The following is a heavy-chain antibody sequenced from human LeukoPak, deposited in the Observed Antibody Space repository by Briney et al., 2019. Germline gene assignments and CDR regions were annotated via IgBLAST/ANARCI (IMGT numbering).Heavy chain of an antibody. CDR3: ARGTSSSGPMDV. CDR1: GGSISSYY. D-gene: IGHD6-6*01. J-gene: IGHJ6*03. CDR2: IYYSGST. Sequence: PSETLSLTCTVSGGSISSYYWSWIRQPPGKGLEWIGYIYYSGSTKYNPSLKSRVTISLDTSKNQFTLKLTSVTAADTAVYYCARGTSSSGPMDVWGKGTTVTVSS. V-gene: IGHV4-59*08.